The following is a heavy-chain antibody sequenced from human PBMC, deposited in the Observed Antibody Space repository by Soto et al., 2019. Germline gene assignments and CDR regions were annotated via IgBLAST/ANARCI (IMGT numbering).Heavy chain of an antibody. V-gene: IGHV1-18*01. CDR3: ARVVPGAEAWFGP. CDR1: GYTFSNYG. Sequence: ASVTFSFKTSGYTFSNYGITWVRQAPGQPLEWLGWISLYSDGTNYAQKFQGRVSMTTDTSTTTAYMELRSLRSDDTAVYYCARVVPGAEAWFGPWGQGTLVTVSA. J-gene: IGHJ5*02. D-gene: IGHD2-2*01. CDR2: ISLYSDGT.